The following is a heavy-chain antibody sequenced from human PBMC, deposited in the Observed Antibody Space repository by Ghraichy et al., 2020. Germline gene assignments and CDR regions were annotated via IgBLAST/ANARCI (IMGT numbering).Heavy chain of an antibody. V-gene: IGHV1-46*01. CDR1: GYTFTSYY. CDR2: IKPGGVST. CDR3: VREENGGLFDY. J-gene: IGHJ4*02. D-gene: IGHD3-16*01. Sequence: ASVKDSCKASGYTFTSYYIHWVRQAPGQGLEWMGIIKPGGVSTTYAPKFQGRVSMTRDTSTSTVYMELGSLRSEDTAVYYCVREENGGLFDYWGQGTLVSVSS.